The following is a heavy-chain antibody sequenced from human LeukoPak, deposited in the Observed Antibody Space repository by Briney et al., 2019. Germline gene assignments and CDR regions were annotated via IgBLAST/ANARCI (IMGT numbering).Heavy chain of an antibody. V-gene: IGHV4-4*07. CDR1: GGSITNYD. D-gene: IGHD3-22*01. Sequence: SETLSLTCIVSGGSITNYDWIWIRQPAGKGLELVGRISTSGSTTYNPSLKSRVTMSVDTSKKWVSLRLSSVTAADTAVYYCARAPSSGTYYYFAYWGQGTLVTVSS. J-gene: IGHJ4*02. CDR2: ISTSGST. CDR3: ARAPSSGTYYYFAY.